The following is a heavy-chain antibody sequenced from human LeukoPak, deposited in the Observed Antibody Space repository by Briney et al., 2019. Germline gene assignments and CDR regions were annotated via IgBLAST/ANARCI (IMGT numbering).Heavy chain of an antibody. J-gene: IGHJ3*02. CDR1: GFTFSSYG. CDR3: AKDLYRAAAGTPRAFDI. V-gene: IGHV3-30*02. D-gene: IGHD6-13*01. CDR2: IRYDGNNK. Sequence: PGGSLRLSCEASGFTFSSYGMHWVRQAPGKGLEWVAFIRYDGNNKYYADSVKGRFTISRDNSKNSLYLQMNSLRAEDTAVYYCAKDLYRAAAGTPRAFDIWGQGTMVTVSS.